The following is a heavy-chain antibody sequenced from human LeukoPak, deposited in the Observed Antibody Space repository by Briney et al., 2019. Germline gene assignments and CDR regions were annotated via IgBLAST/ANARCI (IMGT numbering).Heavy chain of an antibody. D-gene: IGHD2-15*01. CDR3: ARPYCSGGRCYYYDGMDV. V-gene: IGHV3-23*01. Sequence: GGSLRLFCAASGFTFSSYAMTWVRQAPGKGLEYVSTISASSYSTYYADSVRGRFTISRDNSKNTLYLQINSLRAEDTAVYYCARPYCSGGRCYYYDGMDVWGQGTTVTVSS. CDR1: GFTFSSYA. CDR2: ISASSYST. J-gene: IGHJ6*02.